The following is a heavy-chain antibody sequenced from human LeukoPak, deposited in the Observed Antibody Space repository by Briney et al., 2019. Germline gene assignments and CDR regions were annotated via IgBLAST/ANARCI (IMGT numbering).Heavy chain of an antibody. J-gene: IGHJ6*02. V-gene: IGHV3-11*01. CDR2: ISGSGWNT. CDR3: AREKFPGAGMVRGFYGVDV. D-gene: IGHD3-10*01. Sequence: GESLRLSCIASGFIFSDHYMSWICQSLGQGLERISYISGSGWNTYYADSMKARFTLSRDNGKNSLYLQMHSLTAEDTAIYSFAREKFPGAGMVRGFYGVDVWGQGTTVIVSS. CDR1: GFIFSDHY.